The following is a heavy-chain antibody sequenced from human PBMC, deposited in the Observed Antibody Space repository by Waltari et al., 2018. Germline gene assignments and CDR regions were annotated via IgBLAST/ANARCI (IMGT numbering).Heavy chain of an antibody. D-gene: IGHD2-8*01. CDR3: ASRYCTISRCYASSWNSFDY. J-gene: IGHJ4*02. V-gene: IGHV3-7*05. CDR1: GLTFGSYW. Sequence: EVQLVESGGGLVQPGGSLRLSCAASGLTFGSYWMTWVRQAPGKGLEWVANINKDGSETYYVDSVKGRFTVSRDNADNSLYLQMNSLRAEDTAMYYCASRYCTISRCYASSWNSFDYWGQGTLVTVSS. CDR2: INKDGSET.